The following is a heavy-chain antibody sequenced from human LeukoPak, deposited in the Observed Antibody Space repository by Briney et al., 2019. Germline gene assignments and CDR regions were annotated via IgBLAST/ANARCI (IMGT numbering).Heavy chain of an antibody. Sequence: GGSLRLSCAASGFTFSGSAMHWVRQASGKGLDWVGRIRSKANSYATAYAASVKGRFTISRDDSKNTAYLQMNSLKTEDTAVYYCTGEYGDYLSSGDAFDIWGQGTMVTVSS. V-gene: IGHV3-73*01. CDR3: TGEYGDYLSSGDAFDI. D-gene: IGHD4-17*01. CDR1: GFTFSGSA. CDR2: IRSKANSYAT. J-gene: IGHJ3*02.